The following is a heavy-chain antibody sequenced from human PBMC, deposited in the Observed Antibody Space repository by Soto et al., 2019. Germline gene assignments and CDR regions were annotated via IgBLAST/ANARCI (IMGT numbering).Heavy chain of an antibody. CDR2: ILYDGSNK. Sequence: QVQLVESGGGVVQAGRSLRLSCAASGFTFSNYGMHWVRQTPGKGLEWVALILYDGSNKYYADSVKGRFTIPRDNSKNTLYLQVSSLRAEDTAVYYCAKSRDAYNFYFYYGMDVCCQGTTVTVSS. CDR3: AKSRDAYNFYFYYGMDV. CDR1: GFTFSNYG. J-gene: IGHJ6*02. D-gene: IGHD2-2*01. V-gene: IGHV3-30*18.